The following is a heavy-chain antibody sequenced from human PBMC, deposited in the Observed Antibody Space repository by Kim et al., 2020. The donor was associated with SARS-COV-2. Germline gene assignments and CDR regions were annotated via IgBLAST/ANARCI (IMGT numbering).Heavy chain of an antibody. CDR3: ARVEAPDIVVVPAAIDAFDI. D-gene: IGHD2-2*01. Sequence: GSLRLSCAASGFTFSSYSMNWVRQAPGKGLEWVSSISSSSSYIYYADSVKGRFTISRDNAKNSLYLQMNSLRAEDTAVYYCARVEAPDIVVVPAAIDAFDIWGQGTMVTVSS. V-gene: IGHV3-21*01. J-gene: IGHJ3*02. CDR1: GFTFSSYS. CDR2: ISSSSSYI.